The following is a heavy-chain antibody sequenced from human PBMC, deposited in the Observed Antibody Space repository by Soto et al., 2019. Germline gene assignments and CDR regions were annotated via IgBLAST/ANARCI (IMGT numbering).Heavy chain of an antibody. Sequence: SVKVSCKASGGTFSSYAISWVRQAPGQGLEWMGGIIPIFGTANYAQKFQGRVTITADESTSTAYMELSSLRSEDTAVYYCARVAGTTRGGDCLHFQHWGQGTLATVSS. CDR3: ARVAGTTRGGDCLHFQH. V-gene: IGHV1-69*13. D-gene: IGHD2-21*02. CDR2: IIPIFGTA. J-gene: IGHJ1*01. CDR1: GGTFSSYA.